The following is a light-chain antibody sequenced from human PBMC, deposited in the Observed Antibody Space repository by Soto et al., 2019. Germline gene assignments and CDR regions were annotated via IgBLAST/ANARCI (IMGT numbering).Light chain of an antibody. CDR3: CSYAGRYPYDV. J-gene: IGLJ1*01. CDR1: SSDVGGYDH. CDR2: DVS. V-gene: IGLV2-11*01. Sequence: QSALTQPRSVSGSPGQSVTISCTGTSSDVGGYDHVSWYQQHPGKAPKFMIYDVSRRPSGVPDRFSGSKSGNTASLTISGLQAEDEADYYCCSYAGRYPYDVFGTGTKLTVL.